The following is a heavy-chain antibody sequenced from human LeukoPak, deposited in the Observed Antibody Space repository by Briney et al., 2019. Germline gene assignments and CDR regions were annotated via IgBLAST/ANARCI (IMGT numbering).Heavy chain of an antibody. Sequence: SETLSLTCTVSGGSINSYYWSWIRQPAGKGLEWIGRIYTSGSSNYNPSLKSRVTMSVDTSKNQFSLRLTSVTAADTAVYYCERAAYGDYRYYYFYLDVWGKGTTVTVSS. J-gene: IGHJ6*03. CDR1: GGSINSYY. CDR3: ERAAYGDYRYYYFYLDV. D-gene: IGHD4-17*01. V-gene: IGHV4-4*07. CDR2: IYTSGSS.